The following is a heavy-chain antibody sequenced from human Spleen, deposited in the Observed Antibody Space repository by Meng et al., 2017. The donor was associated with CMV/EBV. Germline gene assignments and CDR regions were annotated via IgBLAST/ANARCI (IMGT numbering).Heavy chain of an antibody. D-gene: IGHD2-15*01. V-gene: IGHV1-69*05. CDR2: IIPFFGPA. J-gene: IGHJ4*02. CDR3: ARGPSYGGIKGGFDY. CDR1: GGTFSSYA. Sequence: SVKVSCKASGGTFSSYAFSWVRQAPGQGLEWMGGIIPFFGPANYPQKFQGRVTITTDESTSTAYMDLSSLRSEDTAVYYCARGPSYGGIKGGFDYWGQGTLVTVS.